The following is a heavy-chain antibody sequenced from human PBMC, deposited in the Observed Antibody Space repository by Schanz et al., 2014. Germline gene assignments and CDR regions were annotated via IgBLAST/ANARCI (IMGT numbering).Heavy chain of an antibody. Sequence: EVQLLESGGGLVQPGGSLRLSCAASGFTFRGYAMSWVRQAPGRGLEWVSIISGSGGNTYYADAVRGRFTISRDNSKTTVYLQITSLRAEDTAVYSCAKDAEHTAMITDYFDYWGQGTLVTVSS. D-gene: IGHD5-18*01. CDR2: ISGSGGNT. CDR3: AKDAEHTAMITDYFDY. V-gene: IGHV3-23*01. J-gene: IGHJ4*02. CDR1: GFTFRGYA.